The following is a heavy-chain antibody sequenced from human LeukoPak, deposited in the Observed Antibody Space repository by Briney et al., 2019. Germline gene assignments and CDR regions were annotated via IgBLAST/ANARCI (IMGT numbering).Heavy chain of an antibody. V-gene: IGHV4-61*01. CDR1: GYSISSGYY. CDR2: IYYSGST. Sequence: SETLSLTCTVSGYSISSGYYWSWIRQPPGKGLEWIGYIYYSGSTNYNPSLKSRVTISVDTSKNQFSLKLSSVTAADTAVYYCARSGYSSGWYGYWGQGTLVTVSS. J-gene: IGHJ4*02. CDR3: ARSGYSSGWYGY. D-gene: IGHD6-19*01.